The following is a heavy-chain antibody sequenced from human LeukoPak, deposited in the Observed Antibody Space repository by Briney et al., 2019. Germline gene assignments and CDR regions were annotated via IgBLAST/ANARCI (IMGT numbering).Heavy chain of an antibody. CDR1: GFTFSSSA. Sequence: GGSLRLSCAASGFTFSSSAMLWVRQAPGKGLEWVAFISYDGSIKYYADSMKGRFTISRDNSKNTVYLQMNSLRPDDTAVYYCAKDRSTYYSFDYWGQGMLVTVSS. D-gene: IGHD2/OR15-2a*01. CDR3: AKDRSTYYSFDY. J-gene: IGHJ4*02. V-gene: IGHV3-30-3*02. CDR2: ISYDGSIK.